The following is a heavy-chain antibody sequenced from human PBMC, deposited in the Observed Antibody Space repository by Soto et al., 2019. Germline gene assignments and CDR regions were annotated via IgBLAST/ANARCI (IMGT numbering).Heavy chain of an antibody. CDR3: ARDRSTYGGGGTGEVKENWFDP. J-gene: IGHJ5*02. Sequence: WETLSLTCSVSGGSISRYYWSWIRQPPGKGLEWIGYAYYSGDTGYNPSLQSRVTMAVDTSKNQVSLKLTSVTAADTAVYYCARDRSTYGGGGTGEVKENWFDPWGQGALVTVSS. CDR1: GGSISRYY. V-gene: IGHV4-59*01. CDR2: AYYSGDT. D-gene: IGHD2-8*01.